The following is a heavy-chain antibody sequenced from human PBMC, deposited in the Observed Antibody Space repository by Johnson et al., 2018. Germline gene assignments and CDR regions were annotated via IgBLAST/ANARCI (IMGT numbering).Heavy chain of an antibody. CDR1: GFTCDDYG. J-gene: IGHJ3*02. D-gene: IGHD5-18*01. V-gene: IGHV3-9*01. Sequence: VQLGVAGGGLVQPGRSLRLPCAASGFTCDDYGMPWVRQTPGTALEWVSRISWTSGSIGYVDSVKGRFPISRDNAKNSLYLQMNSLRTEDTALHSFAKGSLPAMVPEAFDIWGQGTMVTVSS. CDR3: AKGSLPAMVPEAFDI. CDR2: ISWTSGSI.